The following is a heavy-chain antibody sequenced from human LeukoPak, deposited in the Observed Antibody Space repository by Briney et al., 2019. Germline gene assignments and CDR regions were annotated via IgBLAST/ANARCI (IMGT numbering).Heavy chain of an antibody. Sequence: ASAKVSCKASGYTFTSYDINWVRQATGQGLEWMGWMNPNSGNTGYAQKFQGRVTITRNTSISTAYMELSSLRSEDTAVYYCARGRFGELYYYYYYMDVWGKGTTVTVSS. J-gene: IGHJ6*03. D-gene: IGHD3-10*01. V-gene: IGHV1-8*03. CDR1: GYTFTSYD. CDR3: ARGRFGELYYYYYYMDV. CDR2: MNPNSGNT.